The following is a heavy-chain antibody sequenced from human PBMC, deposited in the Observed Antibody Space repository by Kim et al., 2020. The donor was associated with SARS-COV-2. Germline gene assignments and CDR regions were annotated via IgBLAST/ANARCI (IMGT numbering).Heavy chain of an antibody. CDR3: ARGRGNYYYYFDY. CDR1: GFTFSSYG. Sequence: GGSLRLSCAASGFTFSSYGMHWVRQAPGKGLEWVAVIWYDGSNNYYADSVKGRFTISRDNSRNTLYLQINSLRAEDTAVYYCARGRGNYYYYFDYWSQGT. J-gene: IGHJ4*02. V-gene: IGHV3-33*01. D-gene: IGHD1-26*01. CDR2: IWYDGSNN.